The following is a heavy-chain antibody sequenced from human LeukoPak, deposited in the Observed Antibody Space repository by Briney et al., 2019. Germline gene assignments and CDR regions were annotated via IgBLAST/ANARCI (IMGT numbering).Heavy chain of an antibody. D-gene: IGHD3-10*01. CDR1: GFTFSSYA. CDR2: IYSGGST. V-gene: IGHV3-66*01. Sequence: PGGSLRLPCAASGFTFSSYAMSWVRQAPGKGLEWVSVIYSGGSTYYADSVKGRFTISRDNSKNTLYLQMNSLRAEDTAVYYCARMVDLNYFDYWGQGTLVTVSS. J-gene: IGHJ4*02. CDR3: ARMVDLNYFDY.